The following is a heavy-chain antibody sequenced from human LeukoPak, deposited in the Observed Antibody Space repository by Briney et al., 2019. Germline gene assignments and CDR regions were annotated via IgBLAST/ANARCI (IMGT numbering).Heavy chain of an antibody. CDR2: IYTSGST. D-gene: IGHD1-26*01. V-gene: IGHV4-4*07. Sequence: SETLSLTCTVSGGSISSYYWSWIRQPAGKGLEWIGRIYTSGSTNYNPSLKSRVTMSVDTSKNQFSLKLSSVTAADTAVYYCARGSYREGSGRTTDAFDIWGQGTMVTVSS. CDR3: ARGSYREGSGRTTDAFDI. J-gene: IGHJ3*02. CDR1: GGSISSYY.